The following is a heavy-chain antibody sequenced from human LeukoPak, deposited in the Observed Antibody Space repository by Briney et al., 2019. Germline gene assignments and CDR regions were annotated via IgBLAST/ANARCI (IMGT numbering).Heavy chain of an antibody. J-gene: IGHJ6*03. Sequence: ASVKVSCEASGYTFTSYGISWVRQAPGQGLEWMGWISAYNGNTNYAQKLQGRVTMTTDTSTSTAYMELRSLRSEDTAVYYCARAEYYGSGSYYYYYMDVWGKGTTVTVSS. CDR1: GYTFTSYG. CDR2: ISAYNGNT. CDR3: ARAEYYGSGSYYYYYMDV. D-gene: IGHD3-10*01. V-gene: IGHV1-18*01.